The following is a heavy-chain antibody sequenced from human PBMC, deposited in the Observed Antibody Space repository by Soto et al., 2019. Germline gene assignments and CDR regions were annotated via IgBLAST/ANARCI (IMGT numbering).Heavy chain of an antibody. Sequence: SVKVYGKSSGGSFRISGISWGRKAPGQGLEWMGGIIPIFDTTNYAQKLQGRITIIADESTNTVYMELSNLRSADTGVYYCARAPILVSVTLHENYFDSWGQGTLVTVSS. CDR2: IIPIFDTT. CDR3: ARAPILVSVTLHENYFDS. V-gene: IGHV1-69*01. J-gene: IGHJ4*02. CDR1: GGSFRISG. D-gene: IGHD2-21*02.